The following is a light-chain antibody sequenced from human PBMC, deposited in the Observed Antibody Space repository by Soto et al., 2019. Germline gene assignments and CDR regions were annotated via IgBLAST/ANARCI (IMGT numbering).Light chain of an antibody. CDR3: XQYNNWPSFT. V-gene: IGKV3-15*01. CDR1: QSVSSN. J-gene: IGKJ3*01. CDR2: GAS. Sequence: DIVMTQSPATLSVSPGERATLSCRASQSVSSNLAWYQQKPGQAPRLLVYGASTRATGIPARFSGSGSGKXXXXXXSXXXSEXFALYYCXQYNNWPSFTFGPGTKVDIK.